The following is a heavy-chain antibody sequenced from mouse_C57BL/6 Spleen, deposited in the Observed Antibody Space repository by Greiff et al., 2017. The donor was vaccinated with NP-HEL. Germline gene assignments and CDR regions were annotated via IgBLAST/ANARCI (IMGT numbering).Heavy chain of an antibody. CDR3: ARWGNYEFAY. CDR2: IDPSDSYT. CDR1: GYTFTSYW. Sequence: VQLQQPGAELVKPGASVKLSCKASGYTFTSYWMQWVKQRPGQGLEWIGEIDPSDSYTNYNQKFKGKATLTVDTSSSTAYMQLSSLTSEDSAVYYCARWGNYEFAYWGQGTLVTVSA. D-gene: IGHD2-1*01. V-gene: IGHV1-50*01. J-gene: IGHJ3*01.